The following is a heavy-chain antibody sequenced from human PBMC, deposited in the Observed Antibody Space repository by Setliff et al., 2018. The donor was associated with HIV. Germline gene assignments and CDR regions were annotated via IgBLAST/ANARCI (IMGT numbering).Heavy chain of an antibody. CDR3: ASKVYCTNGVCLDACDI. J-gene: IGHJ3*02. Sequence: ASVKVSCKASGYTFTGYYIHWVRQAPGQGLEWMGRIIPNSGGTNYAQKFQGRVTMTRDTSIRTAYMELSRLRSDDTAVYYCASKVYCTNGVCLDACDIWGQGTKVTVSS. CDR2: IIPNSGGT. CDR1: GYTFTGYY. D-gene: IGHD2-8*01. V-gene: IGHV1-2*06.